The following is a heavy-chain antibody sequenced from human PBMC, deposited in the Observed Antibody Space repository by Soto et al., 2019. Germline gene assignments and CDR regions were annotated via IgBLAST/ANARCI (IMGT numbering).Heavy chain of an antibody. Sequence: GGSLRLSCAASGFTFSSYAMSWVRQAPGKGLEWVSAISGSGGSTYYADSVKGRFTISRDNSKNTLYLQMNSLRAEDTAVYYCAKDLGYSSGWYRWPDAFDIWGQGTMVTVSS. J-gene: IGHJ3*02. D-gene: IGHD6-19*01. V-gene: IGHV3-23*01. CDR1: GFTFSSYA. CDR2: ISGSGGST. CDR3: AKDLGYSSGWYRWPDAFDI.